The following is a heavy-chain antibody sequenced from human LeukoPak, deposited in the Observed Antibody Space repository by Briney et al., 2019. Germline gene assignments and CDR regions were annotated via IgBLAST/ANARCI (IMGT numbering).Heavy chain of an antibody. CDR1: GFTFSRYA. J-gene: IGHJ3*02. V-gene: IGHV3-23*01. Sequence: PGGSLRLSCAASGFTFSRYAMSWVRQAPGKGLEWVSTFGNSAHYADSVKGRFTISRDNPKNTLYLQMNSLRAEDTAVYYCARDGITMTAAAFDIWGQGTMVTVSS. CDR3: ARDGITMTAAAFDI. D-gene: IGHD3-22*01. CDR2: FGNSA.